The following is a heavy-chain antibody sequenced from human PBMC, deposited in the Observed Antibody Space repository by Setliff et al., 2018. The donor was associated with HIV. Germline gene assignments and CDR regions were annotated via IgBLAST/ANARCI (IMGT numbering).Heavy chain of an antibody. D-gene: IGHD3-9*01. CDR2: IYYSGSS. Sequence: SETLSLTCTVSGGSVSSSSSYWGWIRQHPGKGLEWIGYIYYSGSSYYNPSVRSRVIMSLDTSENHFSLKLSSVTAADTAVYYCVRNSFDYVEEEWGQGTQVTVSS. CDR3: VRNSFDYVEEE. J-gene: IGHJ4*02. V-gene: IGHV4-31*03. CDR1: GGSVSSSSSY.